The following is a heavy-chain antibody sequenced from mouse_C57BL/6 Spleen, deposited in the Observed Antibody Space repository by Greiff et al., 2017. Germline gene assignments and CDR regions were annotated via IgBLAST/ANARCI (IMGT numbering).Heavy chain of an antibody. CDR2: IRNKANGYTT. J-gene: IGHJ2*01. D-gene: IGHD1-1*01. V-gene: IGHV7-3*01. CDR1: GFTFTDYY. CDR3: ARYYYCSSFDY. Sequence: EVKLMESGGGLVQPGGSLSLSCAASGFTFTDYYMSWVRQPPGKALEWLGFIRNKANGYTTEYSASVKGRFTISRDNSQSILYLRMNALRAEDSATYYCARYYYCSSFDYWGQGTTLTVSS.